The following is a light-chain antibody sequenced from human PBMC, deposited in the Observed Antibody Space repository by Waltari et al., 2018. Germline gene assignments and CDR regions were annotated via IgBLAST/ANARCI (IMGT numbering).Light chain of an antibody. CDR3: TSYTTTNIQI. CDR2: EVT. V-gene: IGLV2-14*01. CDR1: TSDVGAYNY. J-gene: IGLJ2*01. Sequence: QSALTQPASVSGSPGQSITISCTGTTSDVGAYNYVSWFQQHPGKAPKLMVYEVTTRPSGFSNRFSGSKSGNTSSLTISGLQAEDEADYYCTSYTTTNIQIFGGGTKLTVL.